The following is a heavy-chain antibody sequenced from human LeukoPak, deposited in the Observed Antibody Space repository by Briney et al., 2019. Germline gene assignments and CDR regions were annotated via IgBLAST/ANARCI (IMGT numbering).Heavy chain of an antibody. J-gene: IGHJ4*02. CDR2: IYYSGST. D-gene: IGHD2-15*01. Sequence: SETLSLTCTVSGGSISSYYWSWIRQPPGKGLEWIGYIYYSGSTNYNPSLKSRVTISVDTSKNQFSLKLSSVTAADTAVYYCASGVVAASRHPGVLPAWGQGTLVTVSS. CDR1: GGSISSYY. CDR3: ASGVVAASRHPGVLPA. V-gene: IGHV4-59*01.